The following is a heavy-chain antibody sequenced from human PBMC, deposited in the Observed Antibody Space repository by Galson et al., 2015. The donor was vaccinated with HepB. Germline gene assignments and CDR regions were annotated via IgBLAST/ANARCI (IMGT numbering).Heavy chain of an antibody. D-gene: IGHD2-21*02. CDR2: INPSGGST. CDR3: ARDSCGGDCYWGWFDP. V-gene: IGHV1-46*01. CDR1: GYTFTSYY. J-gene: IGHJ5*02. Sequence: CKASGYTFTSYYMHWVRQAPGQGLEWMGIINPSGGSTSYAQKFQGRVTMTRDTSTSTVYMELSSLRSEDTAVYYCARDSCGGDCYWGWFDPWGQGTLVTVSS.